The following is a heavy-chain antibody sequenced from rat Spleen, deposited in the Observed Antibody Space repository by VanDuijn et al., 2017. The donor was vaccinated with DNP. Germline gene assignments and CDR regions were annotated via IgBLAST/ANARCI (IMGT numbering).Heavy chain of an antibody. Sequence: EVELVESGGGLVQPGRSLKLSCAASGFTFSDYNMAWVRQAPKKGLEWVATIIYDGSRTYYRDSVKGRFTISRDNAKSTLYLQMDSLRSEDTATYYCATGGDGYYRVRHWGQGVMVTVSA. V-gene: IGHV5S10*01. D-gene: IGHD1-12*03. CDR3: ATGGDGYYRVRH. CDR1: GFTFSDYN. J-gene: IGHJ2*01. CDR2: IIYDGSRT.